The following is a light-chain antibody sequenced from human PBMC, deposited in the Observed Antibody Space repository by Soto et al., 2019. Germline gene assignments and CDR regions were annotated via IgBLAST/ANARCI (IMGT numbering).Light chain of an antibody. V-gene: IGKV3-15*01. CDR3: QQYYSTPLT. CDR1: QSITRN. Sequence: EIVMTQSPATLSVSPGERATLSCRASQSITRNLAWYQQSPGQAPRLLIYGASARATGIPARFSGSGSGTDFTLTISSLQAEDVAVYYCQQYYSTPLTFGGGTKVDIK. CDR2: GAS. J-gene: IGKJ4*01.